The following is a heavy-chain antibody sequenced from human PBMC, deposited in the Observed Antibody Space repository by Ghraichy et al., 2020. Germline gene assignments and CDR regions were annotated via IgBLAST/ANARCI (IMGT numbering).Heavy chain of an antibody. Sequence: SLNISCAASGFTFSSFGMHWVRQAPGKGLEWVAVIWYDGSDKYYEDSVKGRFIISRDNSKNTLYLQMNSLRVEDTAIYYCAREKGGIVLVPATFDSWGQGTMVIVS. D-gene: IGHD2-2*01. J-gene: IGHJ4*02. CDR1: GFTFSSFG. CDR2: IWYDGSDK. V-gene: IGHV3-33*01. CDR3: AREKGGIVLVPATFDS.